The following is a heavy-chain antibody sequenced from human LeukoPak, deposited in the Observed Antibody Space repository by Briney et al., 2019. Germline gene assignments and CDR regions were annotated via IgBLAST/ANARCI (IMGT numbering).Heavy chain of an antibody. D-gene: IGHD3-22*01. CDR2: ISYDGSNK. Sequence: PGGSLRLYCAASGFTFSSYGMHWVRQAPGKGLEWVAVISYDGSNKYYADSVKGRFTISRDNSKNTLYLQMNSLRAEDTAVYYCATDTMIVVDRRTLVFHPSYYFDYWGQGTLVTVSS. CDR3: ATDTMIVVDRRTLVFHPSYYFDY. CDR1: GFTFSSYG. J-gene: IGHJ4*02. V-gene: IGHV3-30*03.